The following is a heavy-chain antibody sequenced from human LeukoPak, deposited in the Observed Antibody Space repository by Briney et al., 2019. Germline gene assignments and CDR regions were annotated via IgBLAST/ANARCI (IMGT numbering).Heavy chain of an antibody. CDR1: GFTFSNYV. J-gene: IGHJ4*02. Sequence: GGSLRLSCAASGFTFSNYVMGWVRQDPGKGLQWVSIINGSGSFTSYADSVKGRLTISRDNSKNTLYLQMNNLRAEDTAVYYCVSFYETYWGRGTLVTVSS. D-gene: IGHD2-2*01. CDR2: INGSGSFT. V-gene: IGHV3-23*05. CDR3: VSFYETY.